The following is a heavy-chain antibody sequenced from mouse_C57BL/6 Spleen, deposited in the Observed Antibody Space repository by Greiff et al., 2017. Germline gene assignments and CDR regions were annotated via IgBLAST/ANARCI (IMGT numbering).Heavy chain of an antibody. Sequence: EVQLQQSGAELVRPGASVKLSCTASGFNIKDYYMHWVKQRPEQGLEWIGRIDPEDGDTAYAPKFQGKATMTADTSSNTAYLQLSSLTSEETAVYYCTTHRHYYGKDFDYWGQGTTLTVSS. J-gene: IGHJ2*01. CDR2: IDPEDGDT. V-gene: IGHV14-1*01. CDR3: TTHRHYYGKDFDY. CDR1: GFNIKDYY. D-gene: IGHD1-1*01.